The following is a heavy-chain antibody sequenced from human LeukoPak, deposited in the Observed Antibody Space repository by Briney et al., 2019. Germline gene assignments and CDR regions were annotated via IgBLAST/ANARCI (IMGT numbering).Heavy chain of an antibody. CDR1: GFTVSSNY. CDR2: IYSGGST. D-gene: IGHD1-26*01. J-gene: IGHJ3*02. V-gene: IGHV3-66*01. Sequence: GGSLRLSCAASGFTVSSNYMTWVRQAPGKGLEWVSVIYSGGSTYYADSVKGRFTISRDNSKNTLYLQMNSLRAEDTAVYYCARGDSGSYSAFDIWGQGTMVTVSS. CDR3: ARGDSGSYSAFDI.